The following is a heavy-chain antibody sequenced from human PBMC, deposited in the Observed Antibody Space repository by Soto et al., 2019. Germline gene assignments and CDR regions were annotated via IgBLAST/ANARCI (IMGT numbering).Heavy chain of an antibody. J-gene: IGHJ4*02. CDR1: GYTFTSYG. D-gene: IGHD2-15*01. V-gene: IGHV1-18*01. Sequence: QVQLVQSGAEVKKPGASVKVSCKASGYTFTSYGISWVRQAPGQGLEWMGWISAYNGNTIYAQILQCKVTMATYTTTSTAYMELMSWRSDDTQVYYCARESSCNRHDYWGQGTLVTVSS. CDR3: ARESSCNRHDY. CDR2: ISAYNGNT.